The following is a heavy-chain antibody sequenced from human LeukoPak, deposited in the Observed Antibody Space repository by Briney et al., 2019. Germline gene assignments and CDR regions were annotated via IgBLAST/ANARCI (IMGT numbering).Heavy chain of an antibody. CDR1: GGSISSYY. CDR2: IYTSRST. CDR3: ARDRARYCSGGSCYMLDY. Sequence: SETLPLTCTVSGGSISSYYWSWIRQPAGKGLEWIGRIYTSRSTNYNPSLKSRATMSVDTSKNQFSLKLSSVTAADTAVYYCARDRARYCSGGSCYMLDYWGQGTLVTVSS. V-gene: IGHV4-4*07. D-gene: IGHD2-15*01. J-gene: IGHJ4*02.